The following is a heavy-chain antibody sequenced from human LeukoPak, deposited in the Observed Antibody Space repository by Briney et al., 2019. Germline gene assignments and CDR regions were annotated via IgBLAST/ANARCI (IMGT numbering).Heavy chain of an antibody. CDR2: IYTSGST. Sequence: SETLSLTCTVSGGSIGSYYWSWIRQPAGKGLEWIGRIYTSGSTNYNPSLKSRVTISVDKSKNQFSLKMTSVTAADTAVYYCASNSGWFTDSWGRGTLVIVSS. CDR1: GGSIGSYY. CDR3: ASNSGWFTDS. V-gene: IGHV4-4*07. D-gene: IGHD6-19*01. J-gene: IGHJ5*01.